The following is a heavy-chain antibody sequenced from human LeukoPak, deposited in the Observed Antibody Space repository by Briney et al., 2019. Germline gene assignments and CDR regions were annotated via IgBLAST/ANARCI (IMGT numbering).Heavy chain of an antibody. Sequence: GGSLRLSCAASGFTFSSYGMHWVRQAPGKGLEWVAVIWYDGSNKYYADSVKGRFTISRDNSKNTLYLQMNSLRAEDTAVYYCAREGGCSGGSCYYMGPSWFDPWGQGTLVTVSS. CDR2: IWYDGSNK. CDR3: AREGGCSGGSCYYMGPSWFDP. CDR1: GFTFSSYG. J-gene: IGHJ5*02. V-gene: IGHV3-33*08. D-gene: IGHD2-15*01.